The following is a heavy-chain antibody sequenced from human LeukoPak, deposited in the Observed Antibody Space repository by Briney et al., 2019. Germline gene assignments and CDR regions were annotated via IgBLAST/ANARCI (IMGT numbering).Heavy chain of an antibody. Sequence: ASVKVSCKASGYTFTSYDINWVRQATGQGLEWMGWMNPNSGNTGHAQKFQGRVTMTRNTSISTAYMELSSLRSEDTAVYYCARVYYDFWSGYFLVDPWGQGTLVTVSS. CDR3: ARVYYDFWSGYFLVDP. D-gene: IGHD3-3*01. CDR2: MNPNSGNT. CDR1: GYTFTSYD. V-gene: IGHV1-8*01. J-gene: IGHJ5*02.